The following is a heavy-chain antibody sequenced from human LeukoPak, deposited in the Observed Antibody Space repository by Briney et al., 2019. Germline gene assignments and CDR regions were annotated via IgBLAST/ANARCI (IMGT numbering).Heavy chain of an antibody. V-gene: IGHV1-2*06. CDR1: GYTFTGYY. CDR2: INPNSVGT. D-gene: IGHD3-22*01. Sequence: ASVKVSCKAPGYTFTGYYMHWVRQDPGQGLEWMGRINPNSVGTNYAQKSQGRVTLTRDTSISTAYMELSRLRSDDTAVYYCASPTYYYDSSGPHGAFDIWGQGTMVTVSS. CDR3: ASPTYYYDSSGPHGAFDI. J-gene: IGHJ3*02.